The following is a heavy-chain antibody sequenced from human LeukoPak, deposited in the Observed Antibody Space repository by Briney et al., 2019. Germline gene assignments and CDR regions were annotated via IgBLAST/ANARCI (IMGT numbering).Heavy chain of an antibody. CDR3: ARINVPNCSGGSCYFDY. D-gene: IGHD2-15*01. CDR1: GGTFSSYA. Sequence: GASVKVSCKASGGTFSSYAISWVRQAPGQGLEWMGGIIPIFGTANYAQKFQGRVTITADESTSTAYMELSSLRSEDTAVNYCARINVPNCSGGSCYFDYWGQGTLVTVSS. J-gene: IGHJ4*02. CDR2: IIPIFGTA. V-gene: IGHV1-69*13.